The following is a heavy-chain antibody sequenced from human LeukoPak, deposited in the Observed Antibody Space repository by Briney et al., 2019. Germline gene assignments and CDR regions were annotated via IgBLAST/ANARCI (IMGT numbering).Heavy chain of an antibody. CDR3: ARSGYGGNSDAFDI. J-gene: IGHJ3*02. CDR1: GGSFSGYY. CDR2: INHSGST. Sequence: PSETLSLTCAVYGGSFSGYYWSWIRQPPGKGLEWIGEINHSGSTNYNPSLKSRVTISVDTSKNQFSLKLSSVTAADTAVYYCARSGYGGNSDAFDIWGQGTMVTVSS. V-gene: IGHV4-34*01. D-gene: IGHD4-23*01.